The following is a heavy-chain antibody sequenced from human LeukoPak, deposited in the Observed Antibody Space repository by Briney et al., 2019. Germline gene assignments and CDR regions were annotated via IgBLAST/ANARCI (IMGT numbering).Heavy chain of an antibody. Sequence: GGSLRLSCPASGFTFSSYAMTWVRQAPGRGLGWVSAISGPGGAPFYADSVKGRFTISRGNSKNTLYLQMNSLRAEDTAVYYCANLNLIPGEDYFDYWGQGTLVSVSS. CDR3: ANLNLIPGEDYFDY. CDR2: ISGPGGAP. D-gene: IGHD2-21*01. V-gene: IGHV3-23*01. J-gene: IGHJ4*02. CDR1: GFTFSSYA.